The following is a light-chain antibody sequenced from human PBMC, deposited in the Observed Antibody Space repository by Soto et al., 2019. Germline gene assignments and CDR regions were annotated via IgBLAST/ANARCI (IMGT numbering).Light chain of an antibody. CDR3: QQRSNWPLT. CDR2: DAS. V-gene: IGKV3-11*01. Sequence: EIVLTQSPATLSLSPGERVTLSCRASQSVGSYLAWYQQKPGQAPRLLIYDASNRATGIPARFSGSGSGTDFTLTISSLEPEDFAVYYCQQRSNWPLTFGGETKVEIK. CDR1: QSVGSY. J-gene: IGKJ4*01.